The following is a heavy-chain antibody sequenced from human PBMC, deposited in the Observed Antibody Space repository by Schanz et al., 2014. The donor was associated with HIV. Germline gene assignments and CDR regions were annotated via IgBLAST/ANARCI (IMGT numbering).Heavy chain of an antibody. CDR1: GGPFSGYY. Sequence: QVQVHQWGAGLLKPSETLTLTCVVSGGPFSGYYWTWIRQSPGKGLEWIGEIYQGGGTDYNPSFGGRVPMSLDPPKSQFPLNLRSVPAADTAVYYCARGTDDFPPDSWGQGTPVIVSS. D-gene: IGHD3-3*01. CDR2: IYQGGGT. CDR3: ARGTDDFPPDS. V-gene: IGHV4-34*01. J-gene: IGHJ5*02.